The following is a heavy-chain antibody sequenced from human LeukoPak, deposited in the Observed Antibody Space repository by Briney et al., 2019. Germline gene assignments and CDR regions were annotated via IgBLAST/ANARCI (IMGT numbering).Heavy chain of an antibody. J-gene: IGHJ4*02. D-gene: IGHD1-14*01. Sequence: PGGSLRLSCAASGFTFSSYGMHWVRQAPGKGLEWVAFIRYDGSNKYYADSVKGRFTISRDNSKNTLYLQMNSLRAEDTAVYYCAIDRNDEFDYWGQGTLVTVSS. CDR1: GFTFSSYG. CDR3: AIDRNDEFDY. CDR2: IRYDGSNK. V-gene: IGHV3-30*02.